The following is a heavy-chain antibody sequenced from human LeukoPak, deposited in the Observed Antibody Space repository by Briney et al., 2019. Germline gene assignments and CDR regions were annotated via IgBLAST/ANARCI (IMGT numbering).Heavy chain of an antibody. J-gene: IGHJ4*02. CDR3: ARGFGYAGSCVDY. Sequence: SETLSLTCAVSGVSISSGGYSWNWIRQPPGKGLEWIGYIYHSGNTYYNPSLKSRITMSVDRSKNQFSLRLSSVTAADTAVYYCARGFGYAGSCVDYWGQGALVAVSS. D-gene: IGHD2-2*01. V-gene: IGHV4-30-2*01. CDR2: IYHSGNT. CDR1: GVSISSGGYS.